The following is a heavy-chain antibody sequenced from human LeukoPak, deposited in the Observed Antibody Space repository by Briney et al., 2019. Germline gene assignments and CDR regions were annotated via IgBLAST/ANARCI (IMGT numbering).Heavy chain of an antibody. Sequence: ASVKVSCRASGYTFTSYYMHWVRQAPGQGLEWMGIINPSGGSTSYAQKFQGRATMTRDTSTSTVYMELSSLRSEDTAVYYRARDLQGGGDYFDYWGQGTLVTVSS. D-gene: IGHD1-1*01. CDR3: ARDLQGGGDYFDY. CDR1: GYTFTSYY. CDR2: INPSGGST. V-gene: IGHV1-46*01. J-gene: IGHJ4*02.